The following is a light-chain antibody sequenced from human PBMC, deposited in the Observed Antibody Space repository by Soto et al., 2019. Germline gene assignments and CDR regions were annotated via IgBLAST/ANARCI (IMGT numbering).Light chain of an antibody. J-gene: IGKJ1*01. CDR1: QSVSKY. Sequence: DIQMTQSPSSLSASVGDRVTITCRASQSVSKYLNWYQQNPGKPPKLLIYGAISLHSGVPSRFSGSGSGTYFTLTISNLQPEDFASYYCQQSYSTPGTFGQGTKVEIK. CDR3: QQSYSTPGT. V-gene: IGKV1-39*01. CDR2: GAI.